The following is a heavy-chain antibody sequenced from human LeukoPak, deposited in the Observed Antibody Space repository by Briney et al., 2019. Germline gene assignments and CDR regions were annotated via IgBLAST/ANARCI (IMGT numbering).Heavy chain of an antibody. CDR2: IIPILGTT. J-gene: IGHJ3*01. Sequence: SVKVSCKASGDTFSSYAISWLRQAPGQGLEWMGGIIPILGTTNYAQKFQGRVTITADESTSTLYMELRSLRSEDTAIYYCARDDYYDSSAYRENPFDVWGQGTMATAST. V-gene: IGHV1-69*01. D-gene: IGHD3-22*01. CDR3: ARDDYYDSSAYRENPFDV. CDR1: GDTFSSYA.